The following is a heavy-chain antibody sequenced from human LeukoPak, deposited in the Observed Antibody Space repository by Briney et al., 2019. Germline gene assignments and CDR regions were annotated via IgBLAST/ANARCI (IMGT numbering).Heavy chain of an antibody. J-gene: IGHJ3*02. Sequence: PGGSLRLSCAASGFTFSDYALSWVRQAPGKGLEWVSAVSGNDATTFYAESVKGRFTISRDNAKNSLYLQMNSLRAEDTAVYYCAGGYYDFWSARSEDAFDIWGQGTMVTVSS. D-gene: IGHD3-3*01. V-gene: IGHV3-23*01. CDR3: AGGYYDFWSARSEDAFDI. CDR1: GFTFSDYA. CDR2: VSGNDATT.